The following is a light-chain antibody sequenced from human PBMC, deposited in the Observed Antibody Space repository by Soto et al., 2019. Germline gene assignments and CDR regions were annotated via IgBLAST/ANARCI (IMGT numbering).Light chain of an antibody. CDR1: QSVSSYY. J-gene: IGKJ1*01. CDR3: QQCGSSPWT. CDR2: AAS. Sequence: EIVLTQSPGTLSLSPGERATLSCRASQSVSSYYLAWYQQKPGQPPRLLIYAASSRATGIPDRFSGGGSGTDFTLTSSKLEPEDFAVYYCQQCGSSPWTFGQGTKVEIK. V-gene: IGKV3-20*01.